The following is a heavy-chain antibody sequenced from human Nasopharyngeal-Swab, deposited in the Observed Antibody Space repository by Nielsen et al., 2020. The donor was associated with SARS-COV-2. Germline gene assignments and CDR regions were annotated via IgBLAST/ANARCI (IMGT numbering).Heavy chain of an antibody. CDR3: ARAGVDTSTGSSGGCFDY. CDR2: IYYSGRT. J-gene: IGHJ4*02. V-gene: IGHV4-39*01. CDR1: GGSISSSSSY. Sequence: SETLSLTCSVSGGSISSSSSYWGWIRQPPGRGLEWIGSIYYSGRTYSTPSLQSRVTISVDTSKNQFSLKLRSVTAADTAVYYCARAGVDTSTGSSGGCFDYWGQGALVTVSS. D-gene: IGHD3-9*01.